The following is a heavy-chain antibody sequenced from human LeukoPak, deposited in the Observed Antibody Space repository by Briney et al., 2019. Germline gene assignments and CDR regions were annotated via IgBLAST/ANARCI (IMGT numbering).Heavy chain of an antibody. Sequence: GGSLRLSCAASGFTFSSYGMHWVRQAPGKGLEWVAVISYDGSNKYYADSVKGRFTISRDNSKNTLYLQMNSLRAEDTAVYYCAKGLPLHYYYMDVWGKGTTVTVSS. V-gene: IGHV3-30*18. CDR2: ISYDGSNK. CDR1: GFTFSSYG. J-gene: IGHJ6*03. CDR3: AKGLPLHYYYMDV.